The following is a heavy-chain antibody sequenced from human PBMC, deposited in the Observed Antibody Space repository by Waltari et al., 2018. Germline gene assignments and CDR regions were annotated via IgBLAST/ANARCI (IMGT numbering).Heavy chain of an antibody. J-gene: IGHJ6*02. CDR3: AGHNYDFWSGFMDYYYGMDV. CDR2: INHSGST. V-gene: IGHV4-34*01. CDR1: GGSFSGYY. D-gene: IGHD3-3*01. Sequence: QVQLQQWGAGLLKPSETLSLTCAVYGGSFSGYYWSWIRQPPGKGREWIGEINHSGSTNNNPTLKSRVTKSGDTSKNQFSLKLSSVTAADTAVYYCAGHNYDFWSGFMDYYYGMDVWGQGTTVTVSS.